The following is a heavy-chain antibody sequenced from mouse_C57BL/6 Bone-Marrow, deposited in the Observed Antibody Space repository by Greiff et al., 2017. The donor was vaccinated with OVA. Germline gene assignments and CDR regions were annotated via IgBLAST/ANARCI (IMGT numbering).Heavy chain of an antibody. CDR3: ARTGSNYEGGCYAMDY. CDR1: GYTFTSYW. V-gene: IGHV1-55*01. D-gene: IGHD2-5*01. J-gene: IGHJ4*01. Sequence: QVQLQQPGAELVKPGASVKMSCKASGYTFTSYWITWVKQRPGQGLEWIGDIYPGSGSTNYNEKFKSKAILTVDTSSSTAYMHIGSLTSEDAAVYYCARTGSNYEGGCYAMDYWGQGTSVTVAA. CDR2: IYPGSGST.